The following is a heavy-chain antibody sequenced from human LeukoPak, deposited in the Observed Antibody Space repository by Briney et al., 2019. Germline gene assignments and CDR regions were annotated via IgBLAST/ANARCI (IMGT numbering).Heavy chain of an antibody. CDR2: IYNGGNT. V-gene: IGHV3-53*01. D-gene: IGHD1-26*01. J-gene: IGHJ4*02. CDR1: GFTVSSNY. CDR3: ARFKVGVTAPHFDY. Sequence: PGGSLRLSCVASGFTVSSNYMSWLRQAPGKGLEWVSVIYNGGNTYYADSVKGRFTISRDNSKNTLHLQMNSLRAEDTAVYYCARFKVGVTAPHFDYWGQGTLVTVSS.